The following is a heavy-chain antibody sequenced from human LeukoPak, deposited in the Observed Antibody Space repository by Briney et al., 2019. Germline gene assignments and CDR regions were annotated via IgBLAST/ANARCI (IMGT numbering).Heavy chain of an antibody. D-gene: IGHD2-15*01. CDR3: ARDPSDIRSLIAH. J-gene: IGHJ1*01. CDR2: ITPLFGTV. V-gene: IGHV1-69*13. Sequence: ASVKVSCKASGGTFSKYTISWVRQRPGQGLEWMGGITPLFGTVNYAQKFQGRVTITADESASTAYMELSSLRSEDTAVYYCARDPSDIRSLIAHWGQGTLVTVSS. CDR1: GGTFSKYT.